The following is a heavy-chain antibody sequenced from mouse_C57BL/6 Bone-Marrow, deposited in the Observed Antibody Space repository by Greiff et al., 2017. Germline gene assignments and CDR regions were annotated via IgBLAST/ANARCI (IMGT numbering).Heavy chain of an antibody. V-gene: IGHV5-6*01. CDR1: GFTFSSYG. J-gene: IGHJ4*01. CDR2: ISSGGSYT. CDR3: ARRGYYYAMDY. Sequence: EVQLVESGGDLVKPGGSLKLSCAASGFTFSSYGMSWVRQTPDKRLEWVATISSGGSYTYYPDSVKGRFTISRDNAKNTLYLQMSSLKSEDTAMYDCARRGYYYAMDYWGQGTSVTVSS.